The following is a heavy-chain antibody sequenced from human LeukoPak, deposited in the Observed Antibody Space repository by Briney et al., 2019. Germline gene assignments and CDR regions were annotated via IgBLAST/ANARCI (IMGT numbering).Heavy chain of an antibody. Sequence: SETLSLTCTVSGGSISSYYWSWIRQPPGKGLEWIGYIYYSGSTNYNPSLKSRVTISVDTSKNQFSLKLSSVTAADTAVYYCARDGTTGVDYWGQGTLVTVSS. CDR2: IYYSGST. V-gene: IGHV4-59*01. CDR3: ARDGTTGVDY. D-gene: IGHD4-17*01. J-gene: IGHJ4*02. CDR1: GGSISSYY.